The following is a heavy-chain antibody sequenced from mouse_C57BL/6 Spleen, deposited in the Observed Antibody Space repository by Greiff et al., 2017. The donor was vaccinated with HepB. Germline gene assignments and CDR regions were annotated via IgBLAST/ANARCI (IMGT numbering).Heavy chain of an antibody. CDR1: GFSLTSYA. D-gene: IGHD2-4*01. CDR3: ARYDYDQYYAMDY. Sequence: VKLVESGPGLVAPSQSLSITCTVSGFSLTSYAISWVRQPPGKGLEWLGVIWTGGGTNYNSALKSRLSISKDNSKSQVFLKMNSLQTDDTARYYCARYDYDQYYAMDYWGQGTSVTVSS. CDR2: IWTGGGT. V-gene: IGHV2-9-1*01. J-gene: IGHJ4*01.